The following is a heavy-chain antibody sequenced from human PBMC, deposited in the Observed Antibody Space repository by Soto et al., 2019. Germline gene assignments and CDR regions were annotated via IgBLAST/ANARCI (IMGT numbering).Heavy chain of an antibody. V-gene: IGHV3-23*01. D-gene: IGHD2-8*01. Sequence: GGSLRLSCAASGFTFSSYAMSWVRQAPGKGLEWVSAISGSGGSTYYAYSGKGRLTISRDNAKKTRYLQMNTLRAEDTAVYYCAKGLVYCTNGVCSTDYYYYMDVWGKGTTVTVSS. CDR1: GFTFSSYA. J-gene: IGHJ6*03. CDR3: AKGLVYCTNGVCSTDYYYYMDV. CDR2: ISGSGGST.